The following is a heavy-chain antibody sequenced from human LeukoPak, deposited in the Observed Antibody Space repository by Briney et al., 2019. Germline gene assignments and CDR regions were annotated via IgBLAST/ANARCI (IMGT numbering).Heavy chain of an antibody. CDR3: ARGPSGSYLVDY. J-gene: IGHJ4*02. Sequence: SETLSLTCTVSGGSISSGGYYWSWIRQHPGKGLEWIGCIYYSGSTYYNPSLKSRVTISVDTSKNQFSLKLSSVTAADTAVYYCARGPSGSYLVDYWGQGTLVTVSS. D-gene: IGHD1-26*01. V-gene: IGHV4-31*03. CDR1: GGSISSGGYY. CDR2: IYYSGST.